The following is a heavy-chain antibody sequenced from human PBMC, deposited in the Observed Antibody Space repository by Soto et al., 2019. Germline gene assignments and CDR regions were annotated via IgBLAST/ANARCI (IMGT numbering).Heavy chain of an antibody. Sequence: SETLSLTCTVSGGSISSYYWSWIRQPPGKGLEWIGYIYYSGGTNYNPSLKSRVTISVDTSKNQFSLKLSSVTAADTAVYYCARLLSRDSSGYYYFDYWGQGTLVTVSS. CDR3: ARLLSRDSSGYYYFDY. CDR2: IYYSGGT. D-gene: IGHD3-22*01. V-gene: IGHV4-59*08. J-gene: IGHJ4*02. CDR1: GGSISSYY.